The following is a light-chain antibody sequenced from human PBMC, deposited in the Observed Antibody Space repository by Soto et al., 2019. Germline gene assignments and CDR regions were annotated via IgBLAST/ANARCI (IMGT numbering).Light chain of an antibody. Sequence: IQMTQSPSSLSASVGDRVTITCRASQGVRDDVGWYQQKPGKAPKLLIYSASTLQSGVPSRFSGSGSGTDFTLTSSCMQPEEFATYYCLQESNYPLTFGGGTKVEIK. V-gene: IGKV1-6*01. CDR3: LQESNYPLT. CDR2: SAS. J-gene: IGKJ4*01. CDR1: QGVRDD.